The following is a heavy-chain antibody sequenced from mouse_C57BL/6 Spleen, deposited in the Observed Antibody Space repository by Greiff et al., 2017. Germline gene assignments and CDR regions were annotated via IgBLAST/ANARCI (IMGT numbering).Heavy chain of an antibody. Sequence: QVQLQQSGAELVKPGASVKISCKASGYAFSSYWMNWVKQRPGKGLEWIGQIYPGDGDTNYNGKFKGKATLTADKSSSTAYMQLSSLTSEDSAVYFCARRVTQSNYEVGYAMDYWGQGTSVTVSS. J-gene: IGHJ4*01. D-gene: IGHD2-5*01. V-gene: IGHV1-80*01. CDR3: ARRVTQSNYEVGYAMDY. CDR2: IYPGDGDT. CDR1: GYAFSSYW.